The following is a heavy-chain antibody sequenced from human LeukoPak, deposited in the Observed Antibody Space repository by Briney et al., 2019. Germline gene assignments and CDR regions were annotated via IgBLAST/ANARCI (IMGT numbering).Heavy chain of an antibody. CDR1: GFTFSSYE. D-gene: IGHD1-26*01. Sequence: QPGGSLRLSCAASGFTFSSYEMNWVRQAPGKGLEWVANIKQDGSEKYYVDSVKGRFTISRDNAKNSLYLQMNSLRAEDTAVYYCVGELPDSFDIWGQGTMVTVSS. CDR2: IKQDGSEK. CDR3: VGELPDSFDI. J-gene: IGHJ3*02. V-gene: IGHV3-7*01.